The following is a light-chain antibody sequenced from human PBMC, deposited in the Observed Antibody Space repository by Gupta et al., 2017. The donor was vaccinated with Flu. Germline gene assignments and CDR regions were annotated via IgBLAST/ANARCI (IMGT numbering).Light chain of an antibody. Sequence: QSALTQPASVSVSPGQSITISCTGTSSDVGGYNNVSWYQQHPGKAPKLMIYEVSNRPSGVSNRFSGSKSGNTASLAISGLQTEDEADYYCSSYTSSGALYVFGTGTKVTVL. CDR3: SSYTSSGALYV. CDR1: SSDVGGYNN. CDR2: EVS. J-gene: IGLJ1*01. V-gene: IGLV2-14*01.